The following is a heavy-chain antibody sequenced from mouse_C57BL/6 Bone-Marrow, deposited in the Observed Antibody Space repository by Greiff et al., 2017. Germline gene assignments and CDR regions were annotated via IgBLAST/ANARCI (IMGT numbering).Heavy chain of an antibody. Sequence: EVQGVESGPVLVKPGASVKMSCKASGYTFTDYYMNWVKQSHGKSLEWIGVINPYNGGTSYNQKFKGKATLTVDKSSSTAYMELNSLTSEDSAVYYCARDYYYGSSYVAWFAYWGKGTLVTVSA. CDR3: ARDYYYGSSYVAWFAY. D-gene: IGHD1-1*01. CDR2: INPYNGGT. J-gene: IGHJ3*01. V-gene: IGHV1-19*01. CDR1: GYTFTDYY.